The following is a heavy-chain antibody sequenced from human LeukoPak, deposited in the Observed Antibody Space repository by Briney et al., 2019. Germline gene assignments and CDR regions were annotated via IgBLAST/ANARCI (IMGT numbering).Heavy chain of an antibody. CDR1: GYTFTSYD. Sequence: ASVKVSCQASGYTFTSYDINWGRQATGQGLEWMEGINPNSGNTGYAQKFQGRVTMTRNTSISTAYMELSSLRSEDTAVYYCARASGSSSGISYYYYMDVWGKGTTVTVSS. J-gene: IGHJ6*03. D-gene: IGHD6-6*01. CDR3: ARASGSSSGISYYYYMDV. CDR2: INPNSGNT. V-gene: IGHV1-8*01.